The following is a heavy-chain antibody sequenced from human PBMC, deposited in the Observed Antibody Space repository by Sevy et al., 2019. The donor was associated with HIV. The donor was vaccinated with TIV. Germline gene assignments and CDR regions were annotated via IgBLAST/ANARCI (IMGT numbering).Heavy chain of an antibody. D-gene: IGHD3-22*01. CDR3: VRDGSLYDSSGYYGGPDAFDI. CDR2: ISAYNGNT. CDR1: GYTFTSYG. J-gene: IGHJ3*02. Sequence: ASVKVSCKASGYTFTSYGISWVRQAPGQGLEWMGWISAYNGNTNYAQKLQGRVTMTTDTSTSTAYMELRSLRSDDTAVYYCVRDGSLYDSSGYYGGPDAFDIWGQGTMVTVSS. V-gene: IGHV1-18*01.